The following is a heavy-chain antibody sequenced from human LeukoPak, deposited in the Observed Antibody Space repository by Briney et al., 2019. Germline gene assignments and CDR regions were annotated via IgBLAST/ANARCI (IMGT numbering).Heavy chain of an antibody. Sequence: PGGSLRLSWAAAGFTFSNAWMTWVRQAPGKGLEWVGRIKGKTEGGTTDYTAPVKGRFIISSDDSKKTVYVQMNSLRTEDTAVYYCTTVKWGSSWYVDNWGQGTLVTVSS. V-gene: IGHV3-15*01. CDR1: GFTFSNAW. CDR2: IKGKTEGGTT. CDR3: TTVKWGSSWYVDN. J-gene: IGHJ4*02. D-gene: IGHD6-13*01.